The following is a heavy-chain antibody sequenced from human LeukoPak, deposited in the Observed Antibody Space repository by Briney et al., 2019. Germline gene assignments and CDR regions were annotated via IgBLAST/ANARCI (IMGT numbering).Heavy chain of an antibody. V-gene: IGHV4-34*01. CDR3: ARGPWLVRAVDY. CDR2: INHSGST. CDR1: GGSFSGYY. D-gene: IGHD6-19*01. J-gene: IGHJ4*02. Sequence: SETLSLTCAVYGGSFSGYYWRWIRQPPGKGLEWIGEINHSGSTNYNPSLKSRVTISVDTSKNQFSLKLSSVTAADTAVYYCARGPWLVRAVDYWGQGTLVTVSS.